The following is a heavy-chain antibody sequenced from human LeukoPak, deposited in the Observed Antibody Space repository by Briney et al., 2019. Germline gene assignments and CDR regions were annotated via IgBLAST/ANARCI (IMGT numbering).Heavy chain of an antibody. Sequence: GGSLRLSCAVSGFTFRDYGMTWFRQAPGKGLEWVSAISGSGGSTYYADSVKGRFTISRDNSKNTLYLQMNSLRAEDTAVYYCAKDRRFWSGYYDDAFDIWGQGTMVTVSS. D-gene: IGHD3-3*01. CDR1: GFTFRDYG. V-gene: IGHV3-23*01. CDR2: ISGSGGST. J-gene: IGHJ3*02. CDR3: AKDRRFWSGYYDDAFDI.